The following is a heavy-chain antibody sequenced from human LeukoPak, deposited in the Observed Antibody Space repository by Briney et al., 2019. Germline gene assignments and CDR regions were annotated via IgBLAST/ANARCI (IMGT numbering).Heavy chain of an antibody. V-gene: IGHV3-30-3*01. CDR2: ISYDGSSK. Sequence: GGSLRLSCAASAFTFSSYAMYWVRQAPGKGLDWVAVISYDGSSKYYADSVQGRFTISRDNSKNTLYLQMNSLRPEDTAVYYCARGYCSSASCYFDFWGLRTLVTVSS. D-gene: IGHD2-2*01. CDR1: AFTFSSYA. J-gene: IGHJ4*02. CDR3: ARGYCSSASCYFDF.